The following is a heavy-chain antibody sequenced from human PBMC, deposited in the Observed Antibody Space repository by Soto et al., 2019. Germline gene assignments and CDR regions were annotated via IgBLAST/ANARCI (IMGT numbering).Heavy chain of an antibody. J-gene: IGHJ5*02. D-gene: IGHD3-3*01. CDR1: GFSCSDYY. Sequence: XGSLRLSCASSGFSCSDYYMSWIRHSPGKGLEWVSYISSSDSSSGSTEYYADSVKGRFTISRDNAKNSLYLQMNSLRAEDTAVYSCAREVEYWFDLWGQGTLITVSS. CDR3: AREVEYWFDL. CDR2: ISSSDSSSGSTE. V-gene: IGHV3-11*01.